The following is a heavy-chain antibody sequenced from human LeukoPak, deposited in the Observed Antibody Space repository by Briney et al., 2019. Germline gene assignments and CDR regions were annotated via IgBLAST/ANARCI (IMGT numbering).Heavy chain of an antibody. D-gene: IGHD5-18*01. CDR1: GFTFSSCG. J-gene: IGHJ4*02. V-gene: IGHV3-48*02. CDR2: ISSSSSTI. Sequence: GGSLRLSCAASGFTFSSCGMNWVRQAPGKGLEWVSHISSSSSTIYYADSVKGRSTISRDNAKNSLYLQMNSLRDEDTAVYYCARDKDTSMVNPPFDYWGQGTLVTVSS. CDR3: ARDKDTSMVNPPFDY.